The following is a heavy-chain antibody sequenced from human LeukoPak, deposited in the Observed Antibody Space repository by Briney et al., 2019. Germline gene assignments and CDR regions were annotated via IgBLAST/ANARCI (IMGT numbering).Heavy chain of an antibody. CDR2: IYYSGST. V-gene: IGHV4-59*01. D-gene: IGHD3-22*01. CDR1: GVSISSYH. CDR3: ANLEYYDSSGCDY. Sequence: PSETLSLTCTGSGVSISSYHWSWIRQPPGKGLEWVGYIYYSGSTNYNPSLKSRVTISVDTSKNQFSLELSSVTAADTAVYYCANLEYYDSSGCDYWGQGTLVTVSS. J-gene: IGHJ4*02.